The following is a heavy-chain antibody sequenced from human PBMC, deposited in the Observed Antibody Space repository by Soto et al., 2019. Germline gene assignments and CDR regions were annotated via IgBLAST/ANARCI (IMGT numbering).Heavy chain of an antibody. CDR2: IIPILGIA. CDR3: VFFHVMVLEGAYYFYYMDV. Sequence: SVKVSCKASGGTFSSYTISWVRQAPGQGLERKGRIIPILGIANYAQQLQGRVTITADKSTSTAYMEMSSLRSEDTAVYYFVFFHVMVLEGAYYFYYMDVRGKGTTVTVS. CDR1: GGTFSSYT. J-gene: IGHJ6*03. D-gene: IGHD2-8*01. V-gene: IGHV1-69*02.